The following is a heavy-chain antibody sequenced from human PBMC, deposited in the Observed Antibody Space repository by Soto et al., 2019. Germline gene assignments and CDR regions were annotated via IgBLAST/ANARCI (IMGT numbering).Heavy chain of an antibody. V-gene: IGHV3-23*01. Sequence: HPGGSLRLSCAASGFTFSTYAMNWVRQAPGKGLEWVSAISKTGVSTYYAESVRGRFTISRGNSINTLYLQMSGLRTEDTAVYYCAHPRGYGVFDAVDIWGQGTMVTVSS. CDR2: ISKTGVST. CDR3: AHPRGYGVFDAVDI. CDR1: GFTFSTYA. D-gene: IGHD4-17*01. J-gene: IGHJ3*02.